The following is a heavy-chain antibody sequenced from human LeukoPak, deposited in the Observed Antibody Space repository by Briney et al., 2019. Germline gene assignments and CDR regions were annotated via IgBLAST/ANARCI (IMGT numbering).Heavy chain of an antibody. CDR1: GFTFSSYA. CDR2: ISGSGGST. V-gene: IGHV3-23*01. D-gene: IGHD5-18*01. CDR3: AKDGGIQLWWRGDYFDY. J-gene: IGHJ4*02. Sequence: PGGSLRLSCAASGFTFSSYAMSWVRQAPGKGLEWVSAISGSGGSTYYADSVKGRFTISRDNSKNTLYLQMNSLRAEDTAVYYCAKDGGIQLWWRGDYFDYWGQGTLVTVSS.